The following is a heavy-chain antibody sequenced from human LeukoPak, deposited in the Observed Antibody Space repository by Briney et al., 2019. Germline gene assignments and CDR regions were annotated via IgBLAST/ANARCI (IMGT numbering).Heavy chain of an antibody. CDR3: TGDLTGYYYYYMDV. D-gene: IGHD3-9*01. CDR1: GFTFSYYY. V-gene: IGHV3-22*01. CDR2: IRNKAYGGTT. J-gene: IGHJ6*03. Sequence: GSLRLSCAASGFTFSYYYMSGVRQAPGKGLEWVGFIRNKAYGGTTEYAASVKGRFTISRDDSKSIAYLQMNSLKTEDTAVYYCTGDLTGYYYYYMDVWGKGTTVTVSS.